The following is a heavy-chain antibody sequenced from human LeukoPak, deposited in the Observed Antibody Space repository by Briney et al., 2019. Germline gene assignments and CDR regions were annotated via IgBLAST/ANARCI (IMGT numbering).Heavy chain of an antibody. D-gene: IGHD3-10*01. CDR3: AKEGEYYDSGSYSDY. CDR2: INSDGSST. CDR1: GFTFSSYW. V-gene: IGHV3-74*01. Sequence: GGSLRLSCAASGFTFSSYWMHWVRQAPGEGLVWVSRINSDGSSTSYADSVKGRFTISRDNAKNTLYLQMNSLRAEDTAVYYCAKEGEYYDSGSYSDYWGQGTLVTVSS. J-gene: IGHJ4*02.